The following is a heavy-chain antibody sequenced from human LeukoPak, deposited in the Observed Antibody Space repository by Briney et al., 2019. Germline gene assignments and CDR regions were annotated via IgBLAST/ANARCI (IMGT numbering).Heavy chain of an antibody. Sequence: KPSETLSLTCAVYGGSFSGYYWSWIRQPPGKGLEWIGEINHSGSTNYNPSLKSRVTISVDTSKNQFSLKLSSVTAADTAVYYCVRGCRYYDFWSGYYNWFDPWGQGTLVTVSS. D-gene: IGHD3-3*01. CDR3: VRGCRYYDFWSGYYNWFDP. CDR2: INHSGST. V-gene: IGHV4-34*01. J-gene: IGHJ5*02. CDR1: GGSFSGYY.